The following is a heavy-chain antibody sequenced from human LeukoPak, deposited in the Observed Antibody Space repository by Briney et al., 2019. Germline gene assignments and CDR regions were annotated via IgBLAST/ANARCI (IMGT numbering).Heavy chain of an antibody. CDR2: ISSSSGYI. Sequence: PGGSLRLSCAASGFTFSSYTINWVRQAPGKGLELVSSISSSSGYIYYADSVKGRFTISRDNAKNSLYLQMNSLRAEDTAVYYCARTREATIDYWGQGTLVTVSS. V-gene: IGHV3-21*01. CDR1: GFTFSSYT. D-gene: IGHD1-26*01. J-gene: IGHJ4*02. CDR3: ARTREATIDY.